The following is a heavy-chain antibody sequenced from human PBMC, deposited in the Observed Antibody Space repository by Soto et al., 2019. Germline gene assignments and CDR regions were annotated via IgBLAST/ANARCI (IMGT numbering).Heavy chain of an antibody. CDR1: GYTFTSYG. Sequence: GASVKVSCKASGYTFTSYGINWVRQAPGQGLEWMGWISAYNGNTNYAQRFQGRVTMTTDTSTTTAYMELRSLRSDDTAVYYCARSGYSYGPFVYWGQGPLVTVSS. V-gene: IGHV1-18*01. CDR3: ARSGYSYGPFVY. CDR2: ISAYNGNT. J-gene: IGHJ4*02. D-gene: IGHD5-18*01.